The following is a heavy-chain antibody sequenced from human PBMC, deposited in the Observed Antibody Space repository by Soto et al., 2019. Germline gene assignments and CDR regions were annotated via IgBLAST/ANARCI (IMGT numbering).Heavy chain of an antibody. V-gene: IGHV3-23*01. CDR3: AKGYRSFDY. J-gene: IGHJ4*02. CDR1: GFTFSTYV. Sequence: EVQVLESGGGLVQPGGSLRLSCAASGFTFSTYVMTWVRQAPGKGLEWVSGISGTGVSTYYADSVKGRFTISRDNSKNTLYQQMNSLRAEDTAVYYCAKGYRSFDYWGQGTLVTVSS. D-gene: IGHD3-16*02. CDR2: ISGTGVST.